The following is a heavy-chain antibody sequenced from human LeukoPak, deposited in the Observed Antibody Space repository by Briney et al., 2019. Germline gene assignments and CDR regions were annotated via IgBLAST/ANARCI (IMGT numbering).Heavy chain of an antibody. CDR2: IKKDGSEK. CDR3: ARLLVYNSGGEAFDY. Sequence: GGSLRLSCAASGFTFSRYWMSWVRQAPGKGLEWVANIKKDGSEKYYVDSVKGRFTISRDNAKNSLYLQMDSLRAEDTAVYYCARLLVYNSGGEAFDYWGPGTLVTVSS. V-gene: IGHV3-7*01. CDR1: GFTFSRYW. J-gene: IGHJ4*02. D-gene: IGHD3-10*01.